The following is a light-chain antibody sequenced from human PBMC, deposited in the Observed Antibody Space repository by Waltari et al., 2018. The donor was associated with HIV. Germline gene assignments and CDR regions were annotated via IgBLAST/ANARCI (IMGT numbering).Light chain of an antibody. CDR2: RNN. CDR3: AAWDDSLSGVV. J-gene: IGLJ2*01. CDR1: SSNIGSKY. Sequence: QSVLTQPPSASGTPGQRVTISCSGSSSNIGSKYVYWYQQLPGTAPKLLIYRNNQRPSGVPDRCSGSKSCTSASLAISGLRSEDEADYYCAAWDDSLSGVVFGGGTKLTVL. V-gene: IGLV1-47*01.